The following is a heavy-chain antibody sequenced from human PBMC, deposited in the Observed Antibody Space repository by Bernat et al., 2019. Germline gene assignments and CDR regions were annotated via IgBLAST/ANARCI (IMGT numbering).Heavy chain of an antibody. CDR1: GFSLTTTEVG. Sequence: QITLKESGPTLVKPTQTLTLTCTFSGFSLTTTEVGVGWIRQPPGGALEWLAIIYGDDDDRYSPSLRTRLTVTRYTSKNQVVLTMTNMDPVDTATYYCAGLTGYHSRFHYWGQGALFTVSS. CDR3: AGLTGYHSRFHY. CDR2: IYGDDDD. J-gene: IGHJ4*02. D-gene: IGHD3-9*01. V-gene: IGHV2-5*02.